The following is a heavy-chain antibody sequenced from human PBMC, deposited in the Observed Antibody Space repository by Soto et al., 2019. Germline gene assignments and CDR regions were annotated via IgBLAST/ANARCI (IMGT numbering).Heavy chain of an antibody. CDR2: IYYNGNN. CDR3: ARERRGGDSNGGVDY. D-gene: IGHD2-21*02. V-gene: IGHV4-30-4*01. CDR1: GASLSSGDYY. J-gene: IGHJ4*02. Sequence: QVQLQESGPGLVKPSQTLSLTCIVSGASLSSGDYYWSWIRQPPGKGLEWIAFIYYNGNNFYNPSLRRRVTTAIDTSNNQFSLTVRSVTAADTAVYYCARERRGGDSNGGVDYWGQGTLVTVSS.